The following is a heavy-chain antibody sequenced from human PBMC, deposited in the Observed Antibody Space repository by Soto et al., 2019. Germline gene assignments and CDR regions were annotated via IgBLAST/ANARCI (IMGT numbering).Heavy chain of an antibody. Sequence: SETLSLTCTVSGGSISSGGYYWSWIRQHPGKGLEWIGYIYYSGSTYYNPSLKSRVTISVDTSKNQFSLKLSSVTAADTAVYYCARGLRDFWSGTRFYYYYNYMDVWGKGTTVTVSS. CDR3: ARGLRDFWSGTRFYYYYNYMDV. J-gene: IGHJ6*03. CDR2: IYYSGST. CDR1: GGSISSGGYY. D-gene: IGHD3-3*01. V-gene: IGHV4-31*03.